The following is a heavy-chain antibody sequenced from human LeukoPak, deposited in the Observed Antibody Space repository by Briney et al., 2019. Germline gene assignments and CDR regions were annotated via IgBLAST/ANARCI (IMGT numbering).Heavy chain of an antibody. J-gene: IGHJ5*02. V-gene: IGHV4-34*01. CDR3: ARQVAAAGTGWFDP. CDR2: INHSGST. CDR1: AGSFSGYY. Sequence: SETLSLTCAVYAGSFSGYYWSWIRQPPGKGLEWIGEINHSGSTNYNPSLKSRVTISVDTSKNQFSLKLSSVTAADTAVYYCARQVAAAGTGWFDPWGQGTLVTVSS. D-gene: IGHD6-13*01.